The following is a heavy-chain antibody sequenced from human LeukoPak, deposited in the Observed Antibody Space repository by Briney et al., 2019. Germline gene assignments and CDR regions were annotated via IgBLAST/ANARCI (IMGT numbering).Heavy chain of an antibody. V-gene: IGHV4-31*03. D-gene: IGHD3-3*01. Sequence: SETLSLTCTVSGGSISSGGYYWSWIRQHPGKGLEWIGYIYYSGSTYYNPSLKSRVTISVDTSKNQFSLKLSSVTAADTAVYYCAREGIGFWSGYFDFDYWGQGTLVTVSS. J-gene: IGHJ4*02. CDR3: AREGIGFWSGYFDFDY. CDR2: IYYSGST. CDR1: GGSISSGGYY.